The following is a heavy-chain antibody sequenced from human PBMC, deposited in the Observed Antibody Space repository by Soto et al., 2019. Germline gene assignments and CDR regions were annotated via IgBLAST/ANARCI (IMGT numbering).Heavy chain of an antibody. V-gene: IGHV3-23*01. J-gene: IGHJ4*02. CDR3: AKGSIEYSASVDN. CDR1: GFSFSSYA. Sequence: DVQLLESGGGLVQPGGSLRLSCAASGFSFSSYAMVWVRQAPGKGLEWVSVISARGGSSYFADSVKGRFTISRDNSKNVLSLEMYSLRAEDTAIYFCAKGSIEYSASVDNWGQGTLVLVSS. D-gene: IGHD4-4*01. CDR2: ISARGGSS.